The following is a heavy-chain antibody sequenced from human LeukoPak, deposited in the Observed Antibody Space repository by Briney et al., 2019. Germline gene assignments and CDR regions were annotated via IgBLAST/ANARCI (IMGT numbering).Heavy chain of an antibody. D-gene: IGHD4-17*01. Sequence: PSETLSLTCTVSGYSISSGYYWGWIRQPPGKGLEWIGSIYHSGSTYYNPSLKSRVTISVDTSKNQFSLKLSSVTAADTAVYYCARVQSEPSTTVTLDWYFDLWGRGTLVTVSS. J-gene: IGHJ2*01. CDR2: IYHSGST. CDR3: ARVQSEPSTTVTLDWYFDL. V-gene: IGHV4-38-2*02. CDR1: GYSISSGYY.